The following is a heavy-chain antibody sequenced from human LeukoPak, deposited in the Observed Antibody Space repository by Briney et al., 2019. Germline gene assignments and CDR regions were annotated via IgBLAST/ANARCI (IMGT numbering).Heavy chain of an antibody. CDR3: AIISYDY. V-gene: IGHV3-23*01. CDR1: GFTFSNYA. Sequence: GGSLRLSCAASGFTFSNYAISCVRQAPGKGLEWVSSISDSGGSTYYADSVKGRFTISRDNSKNTLYLQMNSLRAEDTAVYYCAIISYDYWGQGTLVTVSS. CDR2: ISDSGGST. D-gene: IGHD3-3*02. J-gene: IGHJ4*02.